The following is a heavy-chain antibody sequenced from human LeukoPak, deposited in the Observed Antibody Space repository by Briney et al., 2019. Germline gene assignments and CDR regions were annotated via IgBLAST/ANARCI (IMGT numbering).Heavy chain of an antibody. Sequence: SETLSLTCTVSGGSISSYYWSSIRQPAGKGLEWIGRIYTSGSTNYNPSLKSRVTMSVDTSKNQFSLKLSSVTAADTAVYYCARDSGTTGEVKFDPWGQGILVTVSS. CDR2: IYTSGST. CDR1: GGSISSYY. V-gene: IGHV4-4*07. D-gene: IGHD3-10*01. J-gene: IGHJ5*02. CDR3: ARDSGTTGEVKFDP.